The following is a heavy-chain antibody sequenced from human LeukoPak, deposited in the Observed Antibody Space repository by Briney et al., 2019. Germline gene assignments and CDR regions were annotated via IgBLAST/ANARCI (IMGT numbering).Heavy chain of an antibody. J-gene: IGHJ4*02. V-gene: IGHV3-23*01. CDR3: ARGPAPDY. CDR2: ISGNGDYT. CDR1: GFTFSSYA. D-gene: IGHD3-16*01. Sequence: GGSLRLSCAASGFTFSSYAMGWVRQAPGRGLEWVSGISGNGDYTYYADSVKGRFTSSRDNSKNTLYLQMNSLRAEDTAIYYCARGPAPDYWGQGTLVTVSS.